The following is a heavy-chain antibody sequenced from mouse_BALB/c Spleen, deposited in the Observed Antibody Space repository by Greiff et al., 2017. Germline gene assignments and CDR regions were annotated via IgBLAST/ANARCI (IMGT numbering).Heavy chain of an antibody. D-gene: IGHD2-4*01. V-gene: IGHV1-4*01. J-gene: IGHJ4*01. CDR1: GYTFTSYT. Sequence: QVQLKQSGAELARPGASVKMSCKASGYTFTSYTMHWVKQRPGQGLEWIGYINPSSGYTNYNQKFKDKATLTADKSSSTAYMQLSSLTSEDSAVYYCARLITTDYYAMDYWGQGTSVTVSS. CDR3: ARLITTDYYAMDY. CDR2: INPSSGYT.